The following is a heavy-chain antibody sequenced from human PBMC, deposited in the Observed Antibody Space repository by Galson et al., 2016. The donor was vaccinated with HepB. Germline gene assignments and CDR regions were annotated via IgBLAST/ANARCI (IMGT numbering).Heavy chain of an antibody. D-gene: IGHD1-26*01. J-gene: IGHJ4*02. CDR1: GYTFSSYA. Sequence: SVKVSCKASGYTFSSYAMHWVRQAPGQRLEWMGWINTANGNTKYSQKLQGRVTITRNTSASTAYMELSSLKSEDTAVYYCARGIFSGSYSTGWYYFDYWGQGIRVTVPS. CDR3: ARGIFSGSYSTGWYYFDY. CDR2: INTANGNT. V-gene: IGHV1-3*04.